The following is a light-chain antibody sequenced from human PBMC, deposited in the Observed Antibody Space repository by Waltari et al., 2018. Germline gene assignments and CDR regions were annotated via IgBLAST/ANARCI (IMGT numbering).Light chain of an antibody. Sequence: QLVLTQSPSASASLGASVHLTCTLSSVHSTNIIASPPQQPEKGPRYLMKVNSDGSHSKGDQIPDRFSGSSSGAEHYLTISSLQSEDEADYSCQTGGHGTWVFGGGTKLTVL. CDR3: QTGGHGTWV. CDR2: VNSDGSH. V-gene: IGLV4-69*01. J-gene: IGLJ3*02. CDR1: SVHSTNI.